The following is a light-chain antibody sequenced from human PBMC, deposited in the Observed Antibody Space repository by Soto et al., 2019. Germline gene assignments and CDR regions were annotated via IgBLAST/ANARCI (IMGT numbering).Light chain of an antibody. Sequence: EIVLTQSPATLSLSPGERATLSCRASQSVSSYLAWYQLKPGQAPRLLIYDASNRATGIPARFSGSGSGTDFPLTISSLEPEDFAVYHCQQRSNWITFGQGTRLEIK. J-gene: IGKJ5*01. CDR1: QSVSSY. V-gene: IGKV3-11*01. CDR2: DAS. CDR3: QQRSNWIT.